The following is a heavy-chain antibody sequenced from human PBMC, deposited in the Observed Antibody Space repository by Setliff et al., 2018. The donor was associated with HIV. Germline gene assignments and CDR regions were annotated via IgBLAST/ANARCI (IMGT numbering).Heavy chain of an antibody. CDR1: GFTFSGYG. V-gene: IGHV3-30*02. Sequence: GGSLRLSCAASGFTFSGYGMYWVRQAPGKGLEWVAFIRYDGSNKHYADSVKGRFTISRDNSKNTLYLQMNSLRAEDMALYYCAKDMNYNNDYPGVLGSWGRGTLVTVSS. J-gene: IGHJ4*02. CDR3: AKDMNYNNDYPGVLGS. D-gene: IGHD3-16*01. CDR2: IRYDGSNK.